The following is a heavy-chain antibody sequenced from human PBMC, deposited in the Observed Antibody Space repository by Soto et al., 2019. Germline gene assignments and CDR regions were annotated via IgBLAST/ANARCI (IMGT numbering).Heavy chain of an antibody. Sequence: VQLLESGGGLVQPGGSLRLSFAASGFTFSSYAMGWVRQAPGKGLEWVSGIDGSGGDKSFADSVKGRFTISRDNSKNMLYLHMYGLRAEDTARYYCAKEIVAAAYAETSPFDFWGQGTLVTVSS. J-gene: IGHJ4*02. D-gene: IGHD2-15*01. CDR1: GFTFSSYA. CDR3: AKEIVAAAYAETSPFDF. V-gene: IGHV3-23*01. CDR2: IDGSGGDK.